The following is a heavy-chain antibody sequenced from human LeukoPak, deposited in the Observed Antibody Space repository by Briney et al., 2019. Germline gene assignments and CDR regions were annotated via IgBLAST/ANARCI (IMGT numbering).Heavy chain of an antibody. V-gene: IGHV4-31*03. CDR3: ARGDQQEDYFDY. J-gene: IGHJ4*02. CDR2: IYYSGST. CDR1: GGSISRGGYY. Sequence: SQTLSLTCTVSGGSISRGGYYWRWIRQHPGKGLEWIGYIYYSGSTYYNPSLKSRVTISVDTSKNQFSLKLSSVTAADTAAYYCARGDQQEDYFDYWGQGTLVTVSS.